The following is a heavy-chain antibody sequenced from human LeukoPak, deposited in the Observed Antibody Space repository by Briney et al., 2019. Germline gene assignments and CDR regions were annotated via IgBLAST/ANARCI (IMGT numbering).Heavy chain of an antibody. V-gene: IGHV4-59*08. CDR3: ARHRSTSGYYNWFDP. D-gene: IGHD3-3*01. CDR2: VFYSGST. J-gene: IGHJ5*02. CDR1: GGSISSYY. Sequence: SETLSLTCTVSGGSISSYYWSWIRQPPGKGLEWFGYVFYSGSTNYNPSLKSRATISVDTSNNQFSLKLSSVTAADTAVYYCARHRSTSGYYNWFDPWGQGTLVTVSS.